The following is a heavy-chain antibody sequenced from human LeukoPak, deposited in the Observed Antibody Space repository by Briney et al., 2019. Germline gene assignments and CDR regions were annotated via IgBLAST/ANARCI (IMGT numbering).Heavy chain of an antibody. CDR2: IYYSGST. J-gene: IGHJ4*02. V-gene: IGHV4-61*01. CDR3: ARCDILTGYFHFDY. D-gene: IGHD3-9*01. CDR1: GGSISSGSYY. Sequence: SETLSLTCSVSGGSISSGSYYWSWIRQPPGKGLEWIGYIYYSGSTNYNPSLKSRLTISVDTSKNQFSLKLSFVTAADTAIYYCARCDILTGYFHFDYWGQGTLVTVSS.